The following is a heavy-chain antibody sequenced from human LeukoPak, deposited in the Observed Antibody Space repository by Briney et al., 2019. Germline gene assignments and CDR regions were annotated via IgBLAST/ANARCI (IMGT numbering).Heavy chain of an antibody. Sequence: GGSLRLSCATSGFTFSFYEMNWVRQAPGKGLEWVSYINSGGTSIYYADSVKGRFTISRDNAKNSLYLQMNSLSAEDTAVYYCTRDREKYYYDSSGSAPDFDSWGQGTLVTVSS. V-gene: IGHV3-48*03. J-gene: IGHJ4*02. CDR2: INSGGTSI. CDR1: GFTFSFYE. CDR3: TRDREKYYYDSSGSAPDFDS. D-gene: IGHD3-22*01.